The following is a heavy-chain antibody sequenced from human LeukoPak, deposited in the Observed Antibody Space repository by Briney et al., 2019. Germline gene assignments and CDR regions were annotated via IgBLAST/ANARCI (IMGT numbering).Heavy chain of an antibody. D-gene: IGHD3-10*01. J-gene: IGHJ4*02. CDR2: INPNSGGT. Sequence: ASVKVSCKASGYTFTGYYMHWVRQAPGQGREWMGRINPNSGGTNYAQKFQGRVTMTRDTSISTAYMELSRLRSDDTAVYYCARARGTSGSYFREDFDYWGQGTLVTVSS. V-gene: IGHV1-2*06. CDR3: ARARGTSGSYFREDFDY. CDR1: GYTFTGYY.